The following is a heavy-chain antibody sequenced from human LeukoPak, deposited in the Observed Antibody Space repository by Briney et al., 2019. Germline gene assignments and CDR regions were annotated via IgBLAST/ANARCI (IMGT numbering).Heavy chain of an antibody. J-gene: IGHJ4*02. CDR3: ARPLHYDVLTVDY. CDR2: IKQDGSEK. CDR1: GFTFSSYW. Sequence: GGSLRLSCAASGFTFSSYWMSWVRQAPGKGLEWVANIKQDGSEKYYVDSVKGRFTISRDNAKNSLYLQMNSLRAEDTAVYYCARPLHYDVLTVDYWGQGTLVTVSS. V-gene: IGHV3-7*01. D-gene: IGHD3-9*01.